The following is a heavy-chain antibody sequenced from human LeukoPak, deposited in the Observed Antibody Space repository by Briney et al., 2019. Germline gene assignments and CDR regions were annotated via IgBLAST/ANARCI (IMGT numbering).Heavy chain of an antibody. CDR3: ARAEGDTAMVIDY. V-gene: IGHV5-10-1*01. Sequence: GESLRISCTGSGYSFTSYWISGVRQMPGKGVGWRGRIDPSGSYTNYSPSFQGHVTISADKAISTAYLQWSSLKASETAMYYCARAEGDTAMVIDYWGQGTLVTVS. D-gene: IGHD5-18*01. CDR1: GYSFTSYW. J-gene: IGHJ4*02. CDR2: IDPSGSYT.